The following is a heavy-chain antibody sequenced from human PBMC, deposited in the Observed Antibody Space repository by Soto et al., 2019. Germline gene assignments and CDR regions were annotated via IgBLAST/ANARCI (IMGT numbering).Heavy chain of an antibody. CDR3: AREMPLWGSYRLIESRWFDP. CDR1: GFTVSSNY. D-gene: IGHD3-16*02. CDR2: IYSGGST. J-gene: IGHJ5*02. Sequence: EVQLVESGGGLVQPGGSLRLSCAASGFTVSSNYMSWVRQAPGKGLEWVSVIYSGGSTYYADSVKGRFTISRDNSKNTLYLQMNSLRAEDTAVYYCAREMPLWGSYRLIESRWFDPWGQGTLVTVSS. V-gene: IGHV3-66*01.